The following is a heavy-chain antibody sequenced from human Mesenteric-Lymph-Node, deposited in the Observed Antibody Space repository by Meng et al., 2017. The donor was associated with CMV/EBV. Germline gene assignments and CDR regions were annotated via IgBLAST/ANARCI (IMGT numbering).Heavy chain of an antibody. J-gene: IGHJ5*02. CDR3: ARAGLLWFGELSLDWFDP. CDR2: ISSSGSTI. Sequence: GESLKISCAASGFTFSDYYMSWIRQAPGKGLEWVSYISSSGSTIYYADSVKGRFTISRDNAKNTLYLQMNSLRGGDTAVYYCARAGLLWFGELSLDWFDPWGQGTLVTVSS. V-gene: IGHV3-11*04. D-gene: IGHD3-10*01. CDR1: GFTFSDYY.